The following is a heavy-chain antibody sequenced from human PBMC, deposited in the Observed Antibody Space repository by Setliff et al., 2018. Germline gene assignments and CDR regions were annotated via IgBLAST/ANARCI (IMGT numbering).Heavy chain of an antibody. CDR1: GYTRSKYY. V-gene: IGHV1-46*03. CDR3: AKSTSWFSTNY. CDR2: INPNGDRT. Sequence: AAVKVSCKASGYTRSKYYIHWVRQAPGQGLEWMMMINPNGDRTTYAQKFQGRVTMTRDTSTSTVYMELLSLRSEDTAVYYCAKSTSWFSTNYWGQGTPVTVSS. D-gene: IGHD2-2*01. J-gene: IGHJ4*02.